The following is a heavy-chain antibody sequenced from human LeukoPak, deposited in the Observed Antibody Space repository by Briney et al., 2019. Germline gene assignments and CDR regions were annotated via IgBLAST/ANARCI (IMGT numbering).Heavy chain of an antibody. J-gene: IGHJ5*02. CDR3: AKDNSGWTFDP. V-gene: IGHV3-30*02. CDR2: IHSGGNNK. CDR1: GFTFRSYG. D-gene: IGHD6-19*01. Sequence: GGSLRLSCGASGFTFRSYGMHWVRQAPGQGLEWVAFIHSGGNNKYYADSVKGRFTVSRDNSKNTLYLQMNSLRGEDTAVYYCAKDNSGWTFDPWGQGTLVTVSS.